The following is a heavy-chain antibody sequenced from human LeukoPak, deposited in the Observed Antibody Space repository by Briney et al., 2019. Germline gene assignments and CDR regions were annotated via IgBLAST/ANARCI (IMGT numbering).Heavy chain of an antibody. D-gene: IGHD3-22*01. CDR3: ARDRDDSSGYYFY. J-gene: IGHJ4*02. CDR2: IWYDGSNK. CDR1: GFTFSSYG. V-gene: IGHV3-33*01. Sequence: GRSLRLSCAASGFTFSSYGMHWVRQAPGKGLEWVAVIWYDGSNKYYADSVKGRFTISRDNSKNTLYLQMNSLRAEDTAVCYCARDRDDSSGYYFYWGQGTLVTVSS.